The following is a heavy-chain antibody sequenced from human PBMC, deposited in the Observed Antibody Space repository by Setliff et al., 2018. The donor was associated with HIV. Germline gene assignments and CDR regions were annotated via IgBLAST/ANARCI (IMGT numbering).Heavy chain of an antibody. CDR1: GVSVGSGDYY. V-gene: IGHV4-31*03. D-gene: IGHD6-6*01. CDR2: IFHSGDT. CDR3: ATRPRIAARPFDY. Sequence: PSETLSLTCSVSGVSVGSGDYYWHWIRQHPEKALEWIGYIFHSGDTYYNPSLKSRISMSVDTSKNQFSLELTSLTAADTAVYYCATRPRIAARPFDYWGQGTQVTVSS. J-gene: IGHJ4*02.